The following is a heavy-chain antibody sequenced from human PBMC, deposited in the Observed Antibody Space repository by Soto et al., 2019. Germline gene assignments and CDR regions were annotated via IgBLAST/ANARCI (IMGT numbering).Heavy chain of an antibody. J-gene: IGHJ6*03. D-gene: IGHD5-12*01. CDR2: IYYSVGT. CDR3: ARKDSGYADYMDV. V-gene: IGHV4-31*03. CDR1: GGFISRGGYY. Sequence: QVQLQESGPGLVKPSQTLSLTCTVSGGFISRGGYYWSWIRQHPGKGLEWIGYIYYSVGTYYNPSLKSRVTISLDTSENQFSLRLSSVTAADTAVYYCARKDSGYADYMDVWGKGTTVTVSS.